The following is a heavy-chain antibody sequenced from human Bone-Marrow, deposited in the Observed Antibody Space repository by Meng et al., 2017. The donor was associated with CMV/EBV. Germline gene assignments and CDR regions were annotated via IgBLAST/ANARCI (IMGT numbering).Heavy chain of an antibody. V-gene: IGHV4-34*01. CDR3: ARVGRRELLPDY. CDR1: GGSFSGYY. D-gene: IGHD1-26*01. CDR2: INHSGST. J-gene: IGHJ4*02. Sequence: SETLSLTCTVYGGSFSGYYWSWIRQPPGKGLEWIGEINHSGSTNYNPSLKSRVTISVDTSKNQFSLKLSSVAAADTAVYYCARVGRRELLPDYWGQGTRVTVSS.